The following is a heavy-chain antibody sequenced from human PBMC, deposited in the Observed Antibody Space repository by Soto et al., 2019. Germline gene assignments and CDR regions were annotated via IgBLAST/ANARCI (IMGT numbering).Heavy chain of an antibody. Sequence: QVHLVQSGAEVKKPGASVKVSCKASGYTFTSYGITWVRQAPGQGLEWMGWLSAHNGNTDYAQQLEGRVIVTRDTSTSTAYRELMSLISDDTAVYYCARGRDGDYWGQGALVTVSS. D-gene: IGHD6-6*01. J-gene: IGHJ4*02. V-gene: IGHV1-18*01. CDR3: ARGRDGDY. CDR1: GYTFTSYG. CDR2: LSAHNGNT.